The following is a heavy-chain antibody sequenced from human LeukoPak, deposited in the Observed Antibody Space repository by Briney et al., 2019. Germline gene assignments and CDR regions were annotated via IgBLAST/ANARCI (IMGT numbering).Heavy chain of an antibody. CDR3: ARTQSPYYDILTGYYALDY. CDR1: GFTFSSYE. D-gene: IGHD3-9*01. Sequence: GGSLRLSCAASGFTFSSYEMNWVRQAPGKGLEWVSYISSSGSTIYSADSVKGRFTISRDNAKNSLYLQMNSLRAEDTAVYYCARTQSPYYDILTGYYALDYWGQGTLVSVSS. CDR2: ISSSGSTI. V-gene: IGHV3-48*03. J-gene: IGHJ4*02.